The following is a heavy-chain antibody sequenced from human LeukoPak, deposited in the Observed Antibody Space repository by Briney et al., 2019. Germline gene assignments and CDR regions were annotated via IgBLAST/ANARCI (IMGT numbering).Heavy chain of an antibody. V-gene: IGHV1-69*05. J-gene: IGHJ4*02. Sequence: SVKVSCKASGGTFSSYSISWVRQAPGQGLEWMGGIIPIFGTANYAQKFQGRATITTDESTSTAYMELSSLRSEDTAVYYCRGSTSHFDYWGQGTLVTVSS. CDR3: RGSTSHFDY. D-gene: IGHD2-2*01. CDR2: IIPIFGTA. CDR1: GGTFSSYS.